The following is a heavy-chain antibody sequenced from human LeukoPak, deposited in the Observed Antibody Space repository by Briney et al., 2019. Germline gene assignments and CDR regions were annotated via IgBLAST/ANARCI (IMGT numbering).Heavy chain of an antibody. Sequence: SVKVSCKASGGTFSSYAISWVRQAPGPGLEWTGGIIPIFGTANYAQKFQGRVTINTDESTSTAYMELSSLRSEDTAVYYCAKDRAEYDILTGLVYWGQGTLVTVSS. J-gene: IGHJ4*02. V-gene: IGHV1-69*05. CDR3: AKDRAEYDILTGLVY. CDR2: IIPIFGTA. CDR1: GGTFSSYA. D-gene: IGHD3-9*01.